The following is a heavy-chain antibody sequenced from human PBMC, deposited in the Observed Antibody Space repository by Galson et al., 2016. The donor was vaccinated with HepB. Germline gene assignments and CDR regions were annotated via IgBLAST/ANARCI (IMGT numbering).Heavy chain of an antibody. CDR1: GFIVSSND. V-gene: IGHV3-48*02. J-gene: IGHJ4*02. D-gene: IGHD5-24*01. CDR3: ARGGGGGYNLDY. Sequence: SLRLSCAASGFIVSSNDMSWVRQAPGKGLEWVSHITHTTYTIYYADFVKGRFTISRDNAKNSVYLQMNSLRDEDTAVYYCARGGGGGYNLDYWGQGTLVTVSS. CDR2: ITHTTYTI.